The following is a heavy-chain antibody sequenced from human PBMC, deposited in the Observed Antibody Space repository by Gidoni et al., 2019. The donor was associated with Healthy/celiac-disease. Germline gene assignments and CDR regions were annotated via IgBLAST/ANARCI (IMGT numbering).Heavy chain of an antibody. V-gene: IGHV4-34*01. CDR2: INHSGST. CDR1: GGSFSGYY. D-gene: IGHD5-12*01. CDR3: ARGLSGYDPHYMDV. J-gene: IGHJ6*03. Sequence: QVQLQQWGAGLLKPSETLSLTCAVYGGSFSGYYWSWIRQPPGKGLEWIGEINHSGSTNYNPSLKSRVTISVDTSKNQFSLKLSSVTAADTAVYYCARGLSGYDPHYMDVWGKGTTVTVSS.